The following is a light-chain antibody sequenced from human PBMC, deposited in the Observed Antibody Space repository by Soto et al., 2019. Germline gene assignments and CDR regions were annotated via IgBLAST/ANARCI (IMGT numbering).Light chain of an antibody. J-gene: IGKJ1*01. CDR2: GAS. V-gene: IGKV3-20*01. CDR1: QSVNSGY. CDR3: QQYGSSPR. Sequence: EIVLTQSPGTLSLSPGEGATLSCRASQSVNSGYLAWYQQKPGQAPRLLIYGASSRVTGVPDRFSGSGSGTDFTLTISRLEPEDFAVYYCQQYGSSPRFGQGTKVEIK.